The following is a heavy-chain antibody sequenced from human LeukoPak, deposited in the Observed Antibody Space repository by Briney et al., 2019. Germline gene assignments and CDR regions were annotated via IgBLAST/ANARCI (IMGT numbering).Heavy chain of an antibody. CDR3: AKSDWFDP. J-gene: IGHJ5*02. CDR1: GFTFSNYW. Sequence: GGSLRLSCTASGFTFSNYWMHWVRQAPGKGLVWVSRIKGDGSSTMYADSVKGRFTISRDNAKNTLYQQMKSLRAEDTAVYYCAKSDWFDPWGQGTLVTVSS. CDR2: IKGDGSST. V-gene: IGHV3-74*03.